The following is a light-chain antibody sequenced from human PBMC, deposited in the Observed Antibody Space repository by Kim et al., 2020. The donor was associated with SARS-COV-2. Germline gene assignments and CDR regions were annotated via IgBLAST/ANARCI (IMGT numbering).Light chain of an antibody. CDR1: QDIMND. CDR3: LQYRSYPLT. CDR2: AAS. J-gene: IGKJ5*01. Sequence: ASVGVRVTISWRISQDIMNDLAWYQQNPGRAPERLIYAASTLQSGVPSRFSGSGSGTEFTLTISCVQPEDFATYYCLQYRSYPLTYGRGTRLEIK. V-gene: IGKV1-17*01.